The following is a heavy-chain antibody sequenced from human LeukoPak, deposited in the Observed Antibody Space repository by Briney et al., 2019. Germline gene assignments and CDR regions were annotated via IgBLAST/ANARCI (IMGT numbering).Heavy chain of an antibody. CDR1: GGFTCSYY. D-gene: IGHD3-22*01. CDR3: ARPYHYDSRTDP. Sequence: PSGTPSLTSTVSGGFTCSYYWSSIRPPARRGGEWIGRIYTSGSSNYNPSLKSRVTMSADTSKNQLSLKLSSVTAADTAVYYCARPYHYDSRTDPWGQGILVTVSS. CDR2: IYTSGSS. J-gene: IGHJ5*02. V-gene: IGHV4-4*07.